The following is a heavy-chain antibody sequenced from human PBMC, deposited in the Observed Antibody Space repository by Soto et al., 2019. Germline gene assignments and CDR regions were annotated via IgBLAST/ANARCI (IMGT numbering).Heavy chain of an antibody. Sequence: EVQLVESGGNLVQPGGSLRLSCEASEFTFSGFDMHWVCQPTGKGLEWVSTIGTAGDTYYAVSVKGRFTISRDNAKNSLSLQMNSLRAGDTAVYFCARGQEVGAHFFDSWGQGTQVTVSS. CDR1: EFTFSGFD. V-gene: IGHV3-13*01. J-gene: IGHJ4*02. CDR3: ARGQEVGAHFFDS. CDR2: IGTAGDT. D-gene: IGHD2-15*01.